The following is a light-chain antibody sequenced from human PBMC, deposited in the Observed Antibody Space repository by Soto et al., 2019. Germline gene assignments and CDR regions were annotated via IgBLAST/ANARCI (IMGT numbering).Light chain of an antibody. CDR3: QSYDSSNQGV. V-gene: IGLV6-57*04. Sequence: NFMLTQPHSVSESPGKTVTISCTRSSGSIASNYVQWYQQRPGSAPTTEIYEDNQRPSGVPDRFSGSIDSSSNSASLTISGLKTEDEADSYCQSYDSSNQGVFGGGTKVTVL. CDR1: SGSIASNY. CDR2: EDN. J-gene: IGLJ2*01.